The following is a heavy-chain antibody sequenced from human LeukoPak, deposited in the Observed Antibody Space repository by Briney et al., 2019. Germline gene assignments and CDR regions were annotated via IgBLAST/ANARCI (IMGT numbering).Heavy chain of an antibody. Sequence: ASVKASCKASGYTFTGYYMHWVRQAPGQGLEWMGRINPNSGGTNYAQKFQGRVTMTRDTSISTAYMELSRLRSDDTAVYYCGRDGGGGIALNYWGQGTLVTVSS. CDR2: INPNSGGT. CDR1: GYTFTGYY. V-gene: IGHV1-2*06. CDR3: GRDGGGGIALNY. D-gene: IGHD6-13*01. J-gene: IGHJ4*02.